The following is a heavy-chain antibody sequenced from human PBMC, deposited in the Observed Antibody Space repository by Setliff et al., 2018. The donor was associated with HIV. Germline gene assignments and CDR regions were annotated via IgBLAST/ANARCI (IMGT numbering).Heavy chain of an antibody. D-gene: IGHD1-1*01. CDR1: GFTVSGNY. V-gene: IGHV3-66*02. J-gene: IGHJ4*02. Sequence: GGSLRLSCVGSGFTVSGNYLSWVRQAPGKGLEWVSGVYADGRTFYTDSVKGRFTISTDSSTNTLYLQMNSLRAEDTAVYYCAKRGPKSYYFDYWGQGTLVTVSS. CDR2: VYADGRT. CDR3: AKRGPKSYYFDY.